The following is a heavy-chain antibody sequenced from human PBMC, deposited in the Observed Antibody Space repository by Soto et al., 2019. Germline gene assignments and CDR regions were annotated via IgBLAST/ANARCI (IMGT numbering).Heavy chain of an antibody. V-gene: IGHV4-61*05. CDR1: VGSISSSSYY. CDR2: VYYTGGT. Sequence: PSETLSLTCTVSVGSISSSSYYWGWIRQPPGKGLEWIGYVYYTGGTSYNPSLKRRVTFSADSSRGQFSLRLNSVTAADTAVYYCARTVLGPDLLADSFVDYYYYMDVWGQGTTVTVSS. J-gene: IGHJ6*03. CDR3: ARTVLGPDLLADSFVDYYYYMDV. D-gene: IGHD3-9*01.